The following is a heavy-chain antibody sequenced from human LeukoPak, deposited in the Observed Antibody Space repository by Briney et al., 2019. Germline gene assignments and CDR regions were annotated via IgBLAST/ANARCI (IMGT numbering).Heavy chain of an antibody. CDR3: ARILEGSGAAFDI. D-gene: IGHD1-26*01. Sequence: SETLSITCIVSGGSMNNYYWSWIRQPPGKGLEWIAYIHYTGITNYNPFLKSRVTISLDTSKNQFSLKLNSVTAADTAFYYCARILEGSGAAFDIWGQGTMVTVSS. CDR2: IHYTGIT. J-gene: IGHJ3*02. V-gene: IGHV4-59*01. CDR1: GGSMNNYY.